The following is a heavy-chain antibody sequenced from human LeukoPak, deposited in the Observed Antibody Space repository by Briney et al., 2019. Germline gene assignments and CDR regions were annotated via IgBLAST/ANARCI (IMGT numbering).Heavy chain of an antibody. V-gene: IGHV4-4*02. CDR3: ASPGYSSSWYVGTVTQPH. Sequence: SETLSLTCAVSGGSISSSNWWSWVRQPPGKGLEWIGEIYHSGSTNYNPSLKSRVTISVDKSKNQFSLKLSSVTAADTAVYYCASPGYSSSWYVGTVTQPHWGQGTLVTVSS. CDR1: GGSISSSNW. CDR2: IYHSGST. D-gene: IGHD6-13*01. J-gene: IGHJ4*02.